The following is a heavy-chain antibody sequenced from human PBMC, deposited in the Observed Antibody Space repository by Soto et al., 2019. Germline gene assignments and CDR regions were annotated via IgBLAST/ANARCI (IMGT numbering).Heavy chain of an antibody. D-gene: IGHD2-21*02. J-gene: IGHJ5*02. V-gene: IGHV1-69*01. CDR3: ARASSYTYCGGDCYSSWFDP. CDR1: GGTFSSYA. CDR2: IIPIFGTA. Sequence: QVQLVQSGAEVKKPGSSVKVSCKASGGTFSSYAISWVRQAPGQGLEWMGGIIPIFGTANYAQKFQGRVTITADESTSTAYMELSSLRSEDTAVYYCARASSYTYCGGDCYSSWFDPWGQGTLVTVSS.